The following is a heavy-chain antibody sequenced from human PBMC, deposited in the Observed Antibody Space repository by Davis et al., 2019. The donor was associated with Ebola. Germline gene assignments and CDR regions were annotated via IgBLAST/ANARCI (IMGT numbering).Heavy chain of an antibody. V-gene: IGHV4-59*12. CDR2: IYYSGST. D-gene: IGHD6-13*01. J-gene: IGHJ4*02. CDR3: ARAGYSSSWAYD. CDR1: GFTFSNYY. Sequence: ESLKISCAASGFTFSNYYMSWVRQAPGKGLEWIGYIYYSGSTNYNPSLKSRVTISVDTSKNQFSLKLSSVTAADTAVYYCARAGYSSSWAYDWGQGTLVTVSS.